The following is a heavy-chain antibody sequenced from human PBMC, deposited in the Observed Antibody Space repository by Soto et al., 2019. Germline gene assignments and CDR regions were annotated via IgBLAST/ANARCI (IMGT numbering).Heavy chain of an antibody. CDR2: ISGSGGST. J-gene: IGHJ4*02. CDR1: GFTFSSYA. CDR3: AKSSVITMIVVVITPFDY. D-gene: IGHD3-22*01. V-gene: IGHV3-23*01. Sequence: GGSLRLSCAASGFTFSSYAMSWVRQAPGKGLEWVSAISGSGGSTYYADSVKGRFTISRDNSKNTLYLQMNSLRAEDTAVYYCAKSSVITMIVVVITPFDYWGQGTLVTVSS.